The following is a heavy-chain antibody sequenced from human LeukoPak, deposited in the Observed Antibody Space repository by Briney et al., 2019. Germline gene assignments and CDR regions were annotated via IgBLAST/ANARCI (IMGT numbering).Heavy chain of an antibody. CDR1: GGSIGSTNYY. CDR2: MYYNGSA. J-gene: IGHJ4*02. Sequence: SETLSLTCTVSGGSIGSTNYYWGWIRQPPGKGLEWIGSMYYNGSAYYNPSLKSQVTISVDTSNSQFSLKLGSVTAADTAVYYCARDLVAAAGRDYWGQGTLVTVSS. D-gene: IGHD6-13*01. V-gene: IGHV4-39*07. CDR3: ARDLVAAAGRDY.